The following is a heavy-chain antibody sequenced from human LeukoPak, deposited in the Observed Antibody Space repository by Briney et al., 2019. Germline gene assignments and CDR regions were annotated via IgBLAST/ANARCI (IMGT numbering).Heavy chain of an antibody. J-gene: IGHJ4*02. CDR2: IYNSGST. CDR3: ARDGEGVDY. CDR1: GYSISSGFF. V-gene: IGHV4-38-2*02. Sequence: SETLSLTCTVSGYSISSGFFWGWIRQPPGKGLEWIGSIYNSGSTYYSPSLKSRVTISVDTSKNQFSLQLNSVTAADTAVYFCARDGEGVDYWGQGTLVTVSS. D-gene: IGHD1-26*01.